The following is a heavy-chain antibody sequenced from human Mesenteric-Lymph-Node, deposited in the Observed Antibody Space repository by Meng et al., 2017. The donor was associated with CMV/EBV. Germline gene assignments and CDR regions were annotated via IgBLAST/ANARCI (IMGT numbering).Heavy chain of an antibody. J-gene: IGHJ4*02. V-gene: IGHV1-2*02. CDR3: ARDRSPRAISSGHFDY. Sequence: ASVKVSCKASEYSFSDYYLHWVRQAPGQGLEWMGWINPNSGGTSDAQKFQGRVTMTRDTSINTAYMELNSLTSDDTAVYYCARDRSPRAISSGHFDYWGQGTLVTVSS. CDR2: INPNSGGT. CDR1: EYSFSDYY. D-gene: IGHD3-3*01.